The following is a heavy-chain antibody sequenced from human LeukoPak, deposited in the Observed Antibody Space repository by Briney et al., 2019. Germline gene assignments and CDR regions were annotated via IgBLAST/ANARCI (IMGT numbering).Heavy chain of an antibody. V-gene: IGHV1-3*01. CDR3: AREIDRDDYNRFFDY. J-gene: IGHJ4*02. CDR2: INAGNGNT. CDR1: GYGFSTYT. D-gene: IGHD5-24*01. Sequence: EASVKVSCKASGYGFSTYTMNWVRQAPGQRLEWMGWINAGNGNTKYSQKFQGRVTITRDTSASTAYMEMRSLRSEDTAVYYCAREIDRDDYNRFFDYWGQGTLVTVSS.